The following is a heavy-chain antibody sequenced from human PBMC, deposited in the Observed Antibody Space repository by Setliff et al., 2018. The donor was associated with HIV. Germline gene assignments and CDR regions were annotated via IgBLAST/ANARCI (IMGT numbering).Heavy chain of an antibody. Sequence: PSETLSLTCTVSGGSISSYYWSWIRQPPGKGLEWIGYIYTSGSTNYYPSLKSRVTISVDTSKNQFSLKLSSVTAADTAVYYCASLLYYYGSGAGYYMDVWGKGTTVTVSS. J-gene: IGHJ6*03. CDR2: IYTSGST. D-gene: IGHD3-10*01. V-gene: IGHV4-4*08. CDR1: GGSISSYY. CDR3: ASLLYYYGSGAGYYMDV.